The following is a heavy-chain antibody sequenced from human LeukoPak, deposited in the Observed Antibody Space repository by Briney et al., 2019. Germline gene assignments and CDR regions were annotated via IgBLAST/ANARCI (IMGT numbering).Heavy chain of an antibody. CDR1: GGSFSGYY. V-gene: IGHV4-59*10. CDR2: IYTSGST. Sequence: SETLSLTCAVYGGSFSGYYWSWIRQPAGKGLEWIGRIYTSGSTNYNPSLKSRVTISVDTSKNQFSLKLSSVTAADTAVYYCARSAAAGKGSDYWGQGTLVTVSS. D-gene: IGHD6-13*01. CDR3: ARSAAAGKGSDY. J-gene: IGHJ4*02.